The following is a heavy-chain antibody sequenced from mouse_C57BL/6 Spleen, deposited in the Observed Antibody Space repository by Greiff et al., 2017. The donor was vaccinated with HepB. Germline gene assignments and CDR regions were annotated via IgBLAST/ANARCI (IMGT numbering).Heavy chain of an antibody. CDR1: GYAFSSYW. CDR3: ARTDYYGSSWGYFDV. CDR2: IYPGDGDT. J-gene: IGHJ1*03. Sequence: VQLQQSGAELVKPGASVKISCKASGYAFSSYWMNWVKQRPGKGLEWIGQIYPGDGDTNYNGKFKGKATLTADKSSSTAYMQLSSLTSEDSAVYFCARTDYYGSSWGYFDVWGTGTTVTVSS. D-gene: IGHD1-1*01. V-gene: IGHV1-80*01.